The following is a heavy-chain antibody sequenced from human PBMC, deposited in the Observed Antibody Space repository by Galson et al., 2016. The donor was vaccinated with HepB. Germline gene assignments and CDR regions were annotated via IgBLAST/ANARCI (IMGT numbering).Heavy chain of an antibody. CDR2: ITPLFGTA. Sequence: SVKVSCKASGGTFSNSAISWVRQAPGQGLEWMGVITPLFGTANYARIFQDRVTITADVLTNTAYMEMSSLKSEDTAVYYCAKDNDYGGGRGFDSWGQGTPVTVSS. V-gene: IGHV1-69*13. CDR3: AKDNDYGGGRGFDS. D-gene: IGHD4-23*01. CDR1: GGTFSNSA. J-gene: IGHJ4*02.